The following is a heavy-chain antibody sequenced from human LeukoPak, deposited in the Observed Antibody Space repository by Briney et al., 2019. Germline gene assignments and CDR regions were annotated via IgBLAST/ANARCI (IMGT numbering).Heavy chain of an antibody. Sequence: PSETLSLTCGVFGGSFSGYYWSWIRQTPGKGLEWVSYISSSGSTIYYADSVKGRFTISRDNAKNSLYLQMNSLRVEDTAVYYCARDPKHYHYYYYMDVWGKGTTVTVSS. CDR2: ISSSGSTI. V-gene: IGHV3-11*04. CDR3: ARDPKHYHYYYYMDV. J-gene: IGHJ6*03. CDR1: GGSFSGYY.